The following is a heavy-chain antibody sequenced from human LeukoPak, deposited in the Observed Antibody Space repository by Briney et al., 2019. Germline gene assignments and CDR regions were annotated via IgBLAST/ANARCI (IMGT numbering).Heavy chain of an antibody. CDR1: GFTFSSHW. D-gene: IGHD3-22*01. J-gene: IGHJ4*02. CDR2: IEHDGSRK. V-gene: IGHV3-7*05. CDR3: ARGYYYDSSGYYVDY. Sequence: QTGGSLRLSCVASGFTFSSHWMNWVRLAPGKGLEWVANIEHDGSRKYYVDSVKGRFTISRDNAENSMYLQMTSLRAEDTAVYYCARGYYYDSSGYYVDYWGRGTVVTVSS.